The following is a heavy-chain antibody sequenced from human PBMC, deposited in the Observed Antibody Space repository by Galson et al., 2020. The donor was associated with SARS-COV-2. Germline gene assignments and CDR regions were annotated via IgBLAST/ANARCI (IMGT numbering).Heavy chain of an antibody. V-gene: IGHV4-59*01. Sequence: ASETLSLTCTVSGGSISDYYWTWLRQPPGMGLEYIGYIYHTGSTNYSPSLKSRVTISVDTSKNQFSLKLSSLTAADTAVYYCARLSSSWYEGFDYWGQGTLVTVSS. CDR2: IYHTGST. CDR3: ARLSSSWYEGFDY. J-gene: IGHJ4*02. CDR1: GGSISDYY. D-gene: IGHD6-13*01.